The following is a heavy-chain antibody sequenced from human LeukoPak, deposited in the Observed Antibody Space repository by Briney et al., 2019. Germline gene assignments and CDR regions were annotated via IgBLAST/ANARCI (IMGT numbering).Heavy chain of an antibody. Sequence: PGGSLRLSCAASGFTFRSYAMGWVRQAPGKGLEWVSVISGNGGWTYYADSVKGRFTISRDNSKNTLYLQMNSLRAEDTAVYYCAKVRDLDTVLGRFDNWGQGTLVTVSS. V-gene: IGHV3-23*01. CDR2: ISGNGGWT. J-gene: IGHJ5*02. CDR3: AKVRDLDTVLGRFDN. D-gene: IGHD5-18*01. CDR1: GFTFRSYA.